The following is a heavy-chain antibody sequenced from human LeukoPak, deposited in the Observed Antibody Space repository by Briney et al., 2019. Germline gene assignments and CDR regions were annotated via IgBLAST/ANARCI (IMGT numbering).Heavy chain of an antibody. Sequence: PGGSLRLSCAASGFTFSSYNMNWVRQAPGKGLEWVSSISSSSSYIYYADSVKGRFTISRDNSKSTLYLQMNSLRAEDTAVYYCAKFLQYYYDSSGFDYWGQGTLVTVSS. CDR2: ISSSSSYI. CDR1: GFTFSSYN. D-gene: IGHD3-22*01. J-gene: IGHJ4*02. V-gene: IGHV3-21*04. CDR3: AKFLQYYYDSSGFDY.